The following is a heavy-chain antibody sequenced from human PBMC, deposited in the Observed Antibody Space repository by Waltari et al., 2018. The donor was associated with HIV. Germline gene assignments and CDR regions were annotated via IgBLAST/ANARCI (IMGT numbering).Heavy chain of an antibody. CDR2: IYYSGST. V-gene: IGHV4-59*01. Sequence: QVQLQESGPGLVKPSETLSLTCPVSGGPISSCYWSWIRQPPGKGLEWIGYIYYSGSTNYNPSLKSRVTISVDTSKNQFSLKLSSVTAADTAVYYCARLYCSSTSCYPYWYFDLWGRGTLVTVSS. J-gene: IGHJ2*01. CDR3: ARLYCSSTSCYPYWYFDL. CDR1: GGPISSCY. D-gene: IGHD2-2*01.